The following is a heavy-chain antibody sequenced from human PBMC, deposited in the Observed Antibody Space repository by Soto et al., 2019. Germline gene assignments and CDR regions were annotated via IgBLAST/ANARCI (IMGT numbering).Heavy chain of an antibody. D-gene: IGHD6-19*01. CDR1: GFTFGSYA. CDR3: AKDSGASSGWSP. J-gene: IGHJ5*02. CDR2: VSGSGGTT. Sequence: EVQLLESGGGLVQPGGSLRLSCAASGFTFGSYAMSWVRQAPGQGLEWVSAVSGSGGTTYYADSVKGRFTISRDNSKNTLYLQMNSLRAEDTAVYYCAKDSGASSGWSPWGQGTLVTVSS. V-gene: IGHV3-23*01.